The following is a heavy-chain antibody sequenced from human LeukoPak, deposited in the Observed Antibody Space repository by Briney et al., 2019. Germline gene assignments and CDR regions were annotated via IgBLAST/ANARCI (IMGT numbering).Heavy chain of an antibody. CDR2: ISAYNGNT. CDR1: GYTFTSYG. CDR3: ARPVSSSLFRGLVY. Sequence: ASVKVSCKASGYTFTSYGISWVRQAPGQGLEWMGWISAYNGNTNYAQKLQGRVTMTTDTSTSTAYMELRSLRSVDTAVYYCARPVSSSLFRGLVYWGQGTLVTVSS. J-gene: IGHJ4*02. V-gene: IGHV1-18*01. D-gene: IGHD6-6*01.